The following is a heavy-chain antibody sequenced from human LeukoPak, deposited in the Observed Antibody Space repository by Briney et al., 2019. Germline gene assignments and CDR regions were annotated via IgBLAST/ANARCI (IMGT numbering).Heavy chain of an antibody. CDR2: IIPIFGTA. CDR3: ARDLTVVRGARYRPYNWFDP. D-gene: IGHD3-10*01. Sequence: ASVKVSCKASGGTFSSYAISWVRQAPGQGLEWMGGIIPIFGTANYAQKFQGRVTITADKSTSTAYMELSSLRSEDTAVYYCARDLTVVRGARYRPYNWFDPWGQGTLVTVSS. CDR1: GGTFSSYA. J-gene: IGHJ5*02. V-gene: IGHV1-69*06.